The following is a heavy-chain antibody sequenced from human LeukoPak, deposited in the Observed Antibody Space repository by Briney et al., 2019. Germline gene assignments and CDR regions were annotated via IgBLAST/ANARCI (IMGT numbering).Heavy chain of an antibody. V-gene: IGHV1-69*13. CDR2: IIPIFGTA. D-gene: IGHD3-22*01. CDR1: GGTFSSYA. J-gene: IGHJ4*02. CDR3: ARDRRNYYDSSGYSDY. Sequence: SVKVSCKASGGTFSSYAISWVRQAPGQGLEWMGGIIPIFGTANYAQKFQGRVTITADESTSTAYMELSSLRPEDTAVYYCARDRRNYYDSSGYSDYWGQGTLVTVSS.